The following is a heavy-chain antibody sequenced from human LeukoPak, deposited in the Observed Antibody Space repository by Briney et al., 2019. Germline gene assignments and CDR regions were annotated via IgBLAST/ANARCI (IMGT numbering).Heavy chain of an antibody. CDR1: GFTFSIYA. CDR3: ARGVSD. CDR2: ISGNGINT. V-gene: IGHV3-23*01. D-gene: IGHD3-16*01. Sequence: PGGSLRLSCATSGFTFSIYAMNWVRQAPRKGLEWVSIISGNGINTYYADSVKGRFTISRDDSKNTLYLQMNSLRAEDTAIYYCARGVSDWGQGTLVTVSS. J-gene: IGHJ4*02.